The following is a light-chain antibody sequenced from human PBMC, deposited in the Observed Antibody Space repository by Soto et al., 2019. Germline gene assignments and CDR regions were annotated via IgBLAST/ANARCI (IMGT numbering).Light chain of an antibody. Sequence: EIVLTQSPGTLSLSPGERATLSCRASQSVSSSYLAWYQQKPGQAPRLLIYGASSRATGIPDRFSGSGCGKDFTLTISRLEPEDFAVYYCQQYGSSPLTFGGGTKVEIK. CDR1: QSVSSSY. J-gene: IGKJ4*01. CDR3: QQYGSSPLT. CDR2: GAS. V-gene: IGKV3-20*01.